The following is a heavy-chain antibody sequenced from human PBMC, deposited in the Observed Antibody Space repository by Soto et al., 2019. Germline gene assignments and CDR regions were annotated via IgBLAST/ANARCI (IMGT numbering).Heavy chain of an antibody. J-gene: IGHJ5*02. CDR3: ARSGRRAGYQLFLTGDWFDP. V-gene: IGHV3-48*01. CDR1: GFTFSSYS. Sequence: GGSLRLSCAASGFTFSSYSMNWVRQAPGKGLEWVSYISSSSSTIYYADSVKGRFTISRDNAKNSLYLQMNSLRAEDTAVYYCARSGRRAGYQLFLTGDWFDPWGQGTLVTVSS. CDR2: ISSSSSTI. D-gene: IGHD2-2*01.